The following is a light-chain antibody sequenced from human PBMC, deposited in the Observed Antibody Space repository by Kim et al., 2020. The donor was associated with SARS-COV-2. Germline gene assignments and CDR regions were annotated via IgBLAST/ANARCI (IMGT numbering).Light chain of an antibody. CDR3: QQYDTSPIT. J-gene: IGKJ5*01. CDR2: GAS. V-gene: IGKV3-20*01. Sequence: PGERATLSCRASQSVSSGYLAWYQHKPGQAPKVVIHGASNRATGIPDRFSGSGSGTDFTLTISRLEPEDFAVYYCQQYDTSPITFGQGTRLEIK. CDR1: QSVSSGY.